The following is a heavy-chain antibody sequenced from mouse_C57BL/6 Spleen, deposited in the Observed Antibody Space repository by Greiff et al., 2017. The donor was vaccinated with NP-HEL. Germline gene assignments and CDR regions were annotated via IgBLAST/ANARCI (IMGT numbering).Heavy chain of an antibody. CDR1: GFNIKDDY. Sequence: EVKLMESGAELVRPGASVKLSCTASGFNIKDDYMHWVKQRPEQGLEWIGWIDPENGDTEYASKFQGKATITADTSSNTAYLQLSSLTSEDTAVYYCTTDGYSLYYYAMDYWGQGTSVTVSS. D-gene: IGHD2-3*01. CDR2: IDPENGDT. J-gene: IGHJ4*01. V-gene: IGHV14-4*01. CDR3: TTDGYSLYYYAMDY.